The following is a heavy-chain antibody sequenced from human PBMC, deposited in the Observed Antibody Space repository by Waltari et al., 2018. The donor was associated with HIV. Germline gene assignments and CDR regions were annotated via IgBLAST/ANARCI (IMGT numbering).Heavy chain of an antibody. V-gene: IGHV3-53*02. CDR3: ARDWSSSYDY. CDR1: GFPVSNNY. CDR2: IYSGGST. D-gene: IGHD6-13*01. J-gene: IGHJ4*02. Sequence: EVQLVETGGGLIQPGGCLRLSCAVPGFPVSNNYMSWVRQAPGKGLEWVSVIYSGGSTYYADSVKGRFTISRDNSKNTLYLQMNSLRAEDTAVYYCARDWSSSYDYWGQGTLVTVSS.